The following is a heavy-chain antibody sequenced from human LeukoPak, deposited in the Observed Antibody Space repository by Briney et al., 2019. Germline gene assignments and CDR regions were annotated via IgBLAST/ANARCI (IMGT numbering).Heavy chain of an antibody. J-gene: IGHJ4*02. CDR3: ARDIQYFEILTGYSALDY. Sequence: RTGGSLRLSCAASGFTFSTYGVHWVRQPPGKGLEWVAVIWYDGSKKYYADSVKGRFTISRDNSKNTLYLQINSLRDEDTAVYYCARDIQYFEILTGYSALDYWGQGTLVTVSS. D-gene: IGHD3-9*01. CDR1: GFTFSTYG. CDR2: IWYDGSKK. V-gene: IGHV3-33*01.